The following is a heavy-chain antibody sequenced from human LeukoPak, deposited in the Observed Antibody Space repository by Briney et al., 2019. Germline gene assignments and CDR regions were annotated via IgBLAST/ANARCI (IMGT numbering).Heavy chain of an antibody. CDR3: ARGRLPDFGVVIAPYYYYYYMDV. V-gene: IGHV4-34*01. J-gene: IGHJ6*03. Sequence: PSETLSLTCAVYGGSFSSYYWSWIRQPPGKGLEWIGEINHSGSTNYNPSLKSRVTISVDTSKNQFSPKLSSVTAADTAVYYCARGRLPDFGVVIAPYYYYYYMDVWGKGTTVTVSS. CDR2: INHSGST. D-gene: IGHD3-3*01. CDR1: GGSFSSYY.